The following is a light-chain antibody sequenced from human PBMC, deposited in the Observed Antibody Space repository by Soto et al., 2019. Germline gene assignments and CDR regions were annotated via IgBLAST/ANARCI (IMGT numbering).Light chain of an antibody. Sequence: QSVLTRAASVSGSPGQSITISCTGTSSDVGGYNYVSWYQQFPGKVPKLLIYNVSNRPSGVSNRFSGSKSGNTASLTISGLQAEDEADYFCTSSTSGSLYVFGTGTKVTVL. CDR3: TSSTSGSLYV. J-gene: IGLJ1*01. V-gene: IGLV2-14*01. CDR1: SSDVGGYNY. CDR2: NVS.